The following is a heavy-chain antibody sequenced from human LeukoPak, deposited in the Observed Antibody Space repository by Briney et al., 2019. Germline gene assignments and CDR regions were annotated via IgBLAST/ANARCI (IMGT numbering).Heavy chain of an antibody. CDR1: GFTFSSYA. J-gene: IGHJ4*02. CDR2: ISGSGGST. CDR3: AKDERMWELLADY. D-gene: IGHD1-26*01. Sequence: PGWSLRLSCAASGFTFSSYAMSWVRQAPGKGLEWVSAISGSGGSTYYADSVKGRFTISRDNSKNTLYLQMNSLRAEDTAVYYCAKDERMWELLADYWGQGTLVTVSS. V-gene: IGHV3-23*01.